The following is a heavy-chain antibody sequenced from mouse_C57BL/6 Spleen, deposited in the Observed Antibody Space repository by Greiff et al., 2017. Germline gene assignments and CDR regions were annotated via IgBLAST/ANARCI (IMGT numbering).Heavy chain of an antibody. CDR1: GYTFTDYE. Sequence: QVQLQQSGAELVRPGASVTLSCKASGYTFTDYEMHWVKQTPVHGLEWIGAIDPETGGTAYNQKFTGKAILTADKSSSTAYMELRSLTSEDSAVYYCTKIPGGNYWYFDVWGTGTTVTVSS. D-gene: IGHD1-1*02. CDR2: IDPETGGT. J-gene: IGHJ1*03. V-gene: IGHV1-15*01. CDR3: TKIPGGNYWYFDV.